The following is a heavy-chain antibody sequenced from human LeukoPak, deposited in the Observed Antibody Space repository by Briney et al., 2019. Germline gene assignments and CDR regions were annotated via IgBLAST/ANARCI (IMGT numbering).Heavy chain of an antibody. J-gene: IGHJ4*02. CDR1: GFTFSSYS. Sequence: GGSLRLSCAASGFTFSSYSMNWVRQAPGKGLEWVSYISSSSSTIYYADSVKGRFTISRDNSKSTLYLQMNSLRAEDTAVYYCAKEDTATYFDYWGQGTLVTVSS. CDR3: AKEDTATYFDY. D-gene: IGHD5-18*01. V-gene: IGHV3-48*01. CDR2: ISSSSSTI.